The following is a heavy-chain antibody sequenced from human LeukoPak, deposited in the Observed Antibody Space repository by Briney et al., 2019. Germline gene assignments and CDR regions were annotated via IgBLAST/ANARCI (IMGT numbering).Heavy chain of an antibody. V-gene: IGHV1-69*13. CDR1: GGSFSRYA. D-gene: IGHD3-22*01. Sequence: ASVKVSCKASGGSFSRYAISWVRQAPGQGLEWMGGIIPIFGTANYAQKFQGRVTITADESTRTAYMELRTLRSEDTAIYYCARGSGETGGYYYVYWGRGTPVTVYS. J-gene: IGHJ4*02. CDR3: ARGSGETGGYYYVY. CDR2: IIPIFGTA.